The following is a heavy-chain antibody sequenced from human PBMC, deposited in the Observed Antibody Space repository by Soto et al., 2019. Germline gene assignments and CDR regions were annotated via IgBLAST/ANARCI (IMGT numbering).Heavy chain of an antibody. V-gene: IGHV4-34*01. J-gene: IGHJ4*02. CDR3: ARTPSLYCSGGSCYDYGDFYFDY. D-gene: IGHD2-15*01. CDR2: INHSGST. CDR1: GGSFSGDY. Sequence: SETLSLTCAVYGGSFSGDYWSWIRQPPGKGLEWIGEINHSGSTNYNPSLKSRVTISVDTSKNQFSLKLSSVTAADTAVYYCARTPSLYCSGGSCYDYGDFYFDYWGQGTLVTVSS.